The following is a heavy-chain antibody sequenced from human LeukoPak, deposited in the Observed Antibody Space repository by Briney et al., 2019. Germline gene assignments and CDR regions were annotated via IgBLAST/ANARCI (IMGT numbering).Heavy chain of an antibody. V-gene: IGHV1-2*02. CDR1: GYTFTSYG. CDR2: INPNSGGT. J-gene: IGHJ5*02. D-gene: IGHD3-22*01. CDR3: AREDYYDSSGHTPYDSNWFDP. Sequence: GASVKVSCKASGYTFTSYGISWVRQAPGQGLEWMGWINPNSGGTNYAQKFQGRVTMTRDTSISTAYMELSRLRSDDTAVYYCAREDYYDSSGHTPYDSNWFDPWGQGTLVTVSS.